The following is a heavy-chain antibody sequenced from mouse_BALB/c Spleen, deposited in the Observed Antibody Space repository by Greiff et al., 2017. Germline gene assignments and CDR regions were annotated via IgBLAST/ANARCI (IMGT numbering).Heavy chain of an antibody. CDR3: ARDDGYSSAY. J-gene: IGHJ3*01. CDR1: GFTFSSYT. Sequence: EVKLVESGGGLVKPGGSLKLSCAASGFTFSSYTMSWVRQTPEKRLEWVAYISNGGGSTYYPDTVKGRFTISRDNAKNTLYLQMSSLKSEDTAMYYCARDDGYSSAYWGQGTLVTVSA. CDR2: ISNGGGST. V-gene: IGHV5-12-2*01. D-gene: IGHD2-3*01.